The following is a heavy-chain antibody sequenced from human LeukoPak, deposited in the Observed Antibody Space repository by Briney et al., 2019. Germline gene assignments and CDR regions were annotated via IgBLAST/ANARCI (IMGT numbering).Heavy chain of an antibody. D-gene: IGHD3-10*01. CDR1: GFTFSDYY. J-gene: IGHJ3*02. V-gene: IGHV3-11*01. Sequence: PGGSLRLSCAASGFTFSDYYMSWIRQAPGKGLEWVSYISSSGSTIYYADSVKGRFTISRDNAKNSLYLQMNSLRAEDTAVYYCARDSRRLGVWFGETEGNDAFDIWGQGTMVTVSS. CDR2: ISSSGSTI. CDR3: ARDSRRLGVWFGETEGNDAFDI.